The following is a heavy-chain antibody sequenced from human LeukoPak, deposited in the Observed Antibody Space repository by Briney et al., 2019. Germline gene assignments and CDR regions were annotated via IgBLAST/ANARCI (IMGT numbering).Heavy chain of an antibody. CDR1: GGSISSSSSY. Sequence: SETLSLTCTVSGGSISSSSSYWSWIRQPPGKGLEWIGYIFYSGSTNYNPSLKSRVTISVDTSKNQFSLKLNSVTAADTAVYYCARVDNIAAVDYWGQGTLVTISS. CDR2: IFYSGST. CDR3: ARVDNIAAVDY. D-gene: IGHD6-13*01. V-gene: IGHV4-61*01. J-gene: IGHJ4*02.